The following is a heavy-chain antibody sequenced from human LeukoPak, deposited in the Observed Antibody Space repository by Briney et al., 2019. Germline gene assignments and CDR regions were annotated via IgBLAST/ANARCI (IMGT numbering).Heavy chain of an antibody. D-gene: IGHD5-12*01. Sequence: KPSETLSLTCTVSGGSISSGSYYWSWIRQPAGKGLEWIGRIYTTGSTNYNPSLKSRLTISVDTSKNQFSLKLRSVTAADTAVYYCARERKGHYSGYGDWGQGTLVTVSS. V-gene: IGHV4-61*02. CDR2: IYTTGST. CDR3: ARERKGHYSGYGD. J-gene: IGHJ4*02. CDR1: GGSISSGSYY.